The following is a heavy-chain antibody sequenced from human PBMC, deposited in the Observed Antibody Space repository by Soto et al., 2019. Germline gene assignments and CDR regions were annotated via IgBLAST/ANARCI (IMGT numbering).Heavy chain of an antibody. CDR1: GFTVSSHY. CDR3: AREVFCSSSSCQVRYGMDV. J-gene: IGHJ6*02. Sequence: PGGSLRLSCAPSGFTVSSHYMSWVRQAPGKGLEWVSVINSGGSTYYADSVKGRFTISRDHSRNTLYLRMNSLRVEDTAVYYCAREVFCSSSSCQVRYGMDVWGQGTTVTVSS. CDR2: INSGGST. V-gene: IGHV3-53*01. D-gene: IGHD2-2*01.